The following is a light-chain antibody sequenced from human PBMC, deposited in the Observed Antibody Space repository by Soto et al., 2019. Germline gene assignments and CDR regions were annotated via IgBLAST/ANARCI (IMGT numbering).Light chain of an antibody. CDR2: GAS. J-gene: IGKJ4*01. CDR1: QSVSSN. CDR3: QPYNNWPLT. Sequence: EIVMTQSPATLSVSPGERATLSCRASQSVSSNLAWYQQKPGQAPRLLIYGASTRATGIPARFSGSGSGTEFTLTISSLQSEDFAVYYCQPYNNWPLTFGGGPKVHIK. V-gene: IGKV3-15*01.